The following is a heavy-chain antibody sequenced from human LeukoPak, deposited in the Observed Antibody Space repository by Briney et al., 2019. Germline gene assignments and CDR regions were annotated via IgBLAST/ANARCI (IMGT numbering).Heavy chain of an antibody. CDR2: IHPNSGGT. CDR3: ASFAPGIAVAAQPRRFDD. D-gene: IGHD6-19*01. V-gene: IGHV1-2*06. Sequence: ASVKVSCKASGYTFTGYYMHWVRQAPGHGLDWMGRIHPNSGGTNYAQKFQGRVTMTRDTSLSTAYMELSRLRSDVTAVYYWASFAPGIAVAAQPRRFDDGGQASLVTVSS. J-gene: IGHJ4*02. CDR1: GYTFTGYY.